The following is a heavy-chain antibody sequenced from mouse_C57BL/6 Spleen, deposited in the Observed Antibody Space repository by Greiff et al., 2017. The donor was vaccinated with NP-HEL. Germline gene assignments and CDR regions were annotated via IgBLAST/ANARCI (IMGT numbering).Heavy chain of an antibody. Sequence: QVQLQQSGPELVKPGASVKFSCKASGYAFSSSWMNWVKQRPGQGLEWIGRIYPGDGDTNYNGKFKGKATLTADKSSSTAYMQLSSLTSEDSAVYFCAKRPFDYWGQGTTLTVSA. J-gene: IGHJ2*01. V-gene: IGHV1-82*01. CDR2: IYPGDGDT. CDR3: AKRPFDY. D-gene: IGHD2-12*01. CDR1: GYAFSSSW.